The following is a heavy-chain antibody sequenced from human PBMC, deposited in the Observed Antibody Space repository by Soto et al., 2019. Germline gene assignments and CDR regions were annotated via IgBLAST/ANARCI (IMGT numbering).Heavy chain of an antibody. J-gene: IGHJ4*02. CDR3: ARGIYYVTGRFFDY. V-gene: IGHV3-64*01. D-gene: IGHD3-10*01. CDR1: GFTFSSYA. Sequence: GGSLRLSCAASGFTFSSYAMHWVRQAPGKGLEYVSAISSNGGSTYYANSVKSRLTISRDNSKNTLDLQMGSLRAEDMAVYYCARGIYYVTGRFFDYWGQGTRVTVPS. CDR2: ISSNGGST.